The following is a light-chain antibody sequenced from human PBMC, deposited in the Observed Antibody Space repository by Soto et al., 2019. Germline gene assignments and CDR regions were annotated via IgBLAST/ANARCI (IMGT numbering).Light chain of an antibody. Sequence: DIQMTQSPSSLSASVGDRVTITCRASQSISSYLNWYQQKPGKAPKLLIYAASSLQSGVPSRFSGSASGADFTLTITSLHLEDFATYYCQQNYNTLPITFGQGTRLEIK. V-gene: IGKV1-39*01. CDR1: QSISSY. CDR3: QQNYNTLPIT. J-gene: IGKJ5*01. CDR2: AAS.